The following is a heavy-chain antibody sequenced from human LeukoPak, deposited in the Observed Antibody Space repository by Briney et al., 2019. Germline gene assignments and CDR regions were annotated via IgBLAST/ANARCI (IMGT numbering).Heavy chain of an antibody. CDR3: ARSSYSSSWYPGSIDAFDI. J-gene: IGHJ3*02. CDR2: ISAYNGNT. D-gene: IGHD6-13*01. Sequence: GASVKVSCKASGYTFTSYGISWVRQAPGQGLEWMGWISAYNGNTNYAQKLQGRVTMTTDTSTSTAYMELRSLRSDDTAVYYCARSSYSSSWYPGSIDAFDIWGQGTMVTVSS. CDR1: GYTFTSYG. V-gene: IGHV1-18*01.